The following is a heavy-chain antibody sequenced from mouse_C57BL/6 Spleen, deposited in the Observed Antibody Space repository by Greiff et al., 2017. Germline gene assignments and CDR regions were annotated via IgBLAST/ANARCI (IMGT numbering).Heavy chain of an antibody. CDR1: GFNIKDDY. CDR3: TTRAMDY. V-gene: IGHV14-4*01. CDR2: IDPENGDT. Sequence: VQLKQSGAELVRPGASVKLSCTASGFNIKDDYMHWVKQRPEQGLEWIGWIDPENGDTEYASKFQGQATITADTSSNTAYLQLSSLTSEDTAVYYCTTRAMDYWGQGTSVTVSS. J-gene: IGHJ4*01.